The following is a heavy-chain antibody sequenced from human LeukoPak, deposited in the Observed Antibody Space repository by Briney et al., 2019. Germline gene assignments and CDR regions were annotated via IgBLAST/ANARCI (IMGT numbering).Heavy chain of an antibody. CDR1: GGSISSGGYY. J-gene: IGHJ4*02. D-gene: IGHD3-22*01. Sequence: SETLSLTCTVSGGSISSGGYYWSWIRQHPGKGLEWIGYIYYSGSTYYNPSLKSRVTISVDTSKNQFSLKLSSVTAADTAVYYCARQNPWYYYDSSGYTTGVDYWGQGTLVTVSS. CDR3: ARQNPWYYYDSSGYTTGVDY. CDR2: IYYSGST. V-gene: IGHV4-31*03.